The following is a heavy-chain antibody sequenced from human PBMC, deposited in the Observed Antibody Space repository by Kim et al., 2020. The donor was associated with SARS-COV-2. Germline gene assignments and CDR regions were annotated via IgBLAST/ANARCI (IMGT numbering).Heavy chain of an antibody. CDR2: ISHDGSTT. Sequence: GGSLRLSCTVSGFTFNNIVMHWVRQAPGKGLEWVSRISHDGSTTNYADSVKDRFTVSRDNSKNTLFLQMDSLRVDDTAVYYCTRDVDWLFFDYWGPGTLVSVSS. V-gene: IGHV3-74*01. J-gene: IGHJ4*02. CDR3: TRDVDWLFFDY. CDR1: GFTFNNIV. D-gene: IGHD3-9*01.